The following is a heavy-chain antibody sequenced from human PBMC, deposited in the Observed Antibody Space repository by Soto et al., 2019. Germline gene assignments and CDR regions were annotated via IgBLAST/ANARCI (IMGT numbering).Heavy chain of an antibody. D-gene: IGHD6-19*01. CDR1: GYTFTGYY. CDR3: ARDRRGGGSSGWYLSYYYYYGMDV. J-gene: IGHJ6*02. V-gene: IGHV1-2*04. Sequence: SVKVSCKASGYTFTGYYMHWVRQAPVQGLEWMGWINPNSGGTNYAQKFQGWVTMTRDTSISTAYMELSRLRSDDTAVYYCARDRRGGGSSGWYLSYYYYYGMDVWGQGTTVTVSS. CDR2: INPNSGGT.